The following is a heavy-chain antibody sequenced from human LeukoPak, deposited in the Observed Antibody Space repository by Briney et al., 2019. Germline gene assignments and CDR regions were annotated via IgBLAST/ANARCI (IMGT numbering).Heavy chain of an antibody. J-gene: IGHJ6*02. CDR1: GYTFTSYD. CDR3: ARGRGIVVVPAAIKSRYYYYGMDV. V-gene: IGHV1-8*01. D-gene: IGHD2-2*02. CDR2: MNPNSGNT. Sequence: ASVKVSFKASGYTFTSYDINWVRQATGQGLEWMGWMNPNSGNTGYAQKFQGRVTMTRNTSISTAYMELSSLRSEDTAVYYCARGRGIVVVPAAIKSRYYYYGMDVWGQGTTVTVSS.